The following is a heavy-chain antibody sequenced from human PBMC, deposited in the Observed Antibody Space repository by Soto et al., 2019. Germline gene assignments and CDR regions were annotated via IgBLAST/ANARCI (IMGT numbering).Heavy chain of an antibody. CDR2: ISWDGGST. CDR1: GFTFDDYS. Sequence: EVHLVVSGGLVVRPGGSLRLSCAASGFTFDDYSMHWVRQPPGKGLEWVSLISWDGGSTFYADSVKGRFTISRDKSKNYMVLQMNGLTTEDTGVYDCAKAKNRVLDDWGQGTLVTVSS. J-gene: IGHJ4*02. V-gene: IGHV3-43*01. CDR3: AKAKNRVLDD.